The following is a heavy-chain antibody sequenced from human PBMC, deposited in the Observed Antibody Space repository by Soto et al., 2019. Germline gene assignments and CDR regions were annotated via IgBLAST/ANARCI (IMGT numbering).Heavy chain of an antibody. Sequence: GGSLRLSCAASGFTFDDYAMHWVRQAPGKGLEWVSGISWNSGSIGYADSVKGRFTISRDNAKNSLYLQMNSLRAEDTALYYCAKLPCSSTSCSNAFDISGQGTMVTVSS. D-gene: IGHD2-2*01. CDR2: ISWNSGSI. CDR1: GFTFDDYA. J-gene: IGHJ3*02. CDR3: AKLPCSSTSCSNAFDI. V-gene: IGHV3-9*01.